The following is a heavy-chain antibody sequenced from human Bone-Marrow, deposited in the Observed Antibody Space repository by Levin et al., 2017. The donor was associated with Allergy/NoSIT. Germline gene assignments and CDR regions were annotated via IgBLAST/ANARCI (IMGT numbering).Heavy chain of an antibody. D-gene: IGHD6-25*01. CDR2: IHHRGGT. Sequence: PSETLSLTCAVSGASISSTNWWNWVRQAPGKGLEWIGEIHHRGGTNYNPSLKSRVIISIDKSKNQFSLRLSSVTAADTAVYYCTRDPQPGAAADNWFDPWGQGTLVTVSS. CDR1: GASISSTNW. V-gene: IGHV4-4*02. J-gene: IGHJ5*02. CDR3: TRDPQPGAAADNWFDP.